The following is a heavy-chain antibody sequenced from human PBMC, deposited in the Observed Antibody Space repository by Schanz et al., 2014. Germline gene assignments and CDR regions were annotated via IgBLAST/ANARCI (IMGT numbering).Heavy chain of an antibody. CDR2: INWNSRTI. CDR3: AASGYGDYGGLNY. J-gene: IGHJ4*02. CDR1: GFTFDDYT. Sequence: EVQLVESGGVVVQPGGSLRLSCAASGFTFDDYTMHWVRQAPGKGLDWVSLINWNSRTISYSDSVKGRFTISRDNSKNSVFLQMNRLRSEDSALYFCAASGYGDYGGLNYWGQGTLVTVSS. V-gene: IGHV3-43*01. D-gene: IGHD4-17*01.